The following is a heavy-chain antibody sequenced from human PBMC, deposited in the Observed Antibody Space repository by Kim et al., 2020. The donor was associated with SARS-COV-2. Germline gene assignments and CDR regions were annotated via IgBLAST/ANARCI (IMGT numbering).Heavy chain of an antibody. D-gene: IGHD3-16*01. Sequence: SETLSLTCTVSGGSISSYYWSWIRQPPGKGLEWIGYIYYSGSTNYNPSLKSRVTISVDTSKNQFSLKLSSVTAADTAVYYCARGGDERWFDPWGQGTLVTVSS. CDR3: ARGGDERWFDP. J-gene: IGHJ5*02. V-gene: IGHV4-59*08. CDR1: GGSISSYY. CDR2: IYYSGST.